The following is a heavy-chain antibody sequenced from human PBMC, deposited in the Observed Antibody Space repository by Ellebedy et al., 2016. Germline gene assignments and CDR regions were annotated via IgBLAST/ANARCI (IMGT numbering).Heavy chain of an antibody. Sequence: SETLSLTCAVYGASLSGYHWDWIRQPPGKGLEWIGEINHSGSTNYNPSLKSRVTISVDTSKKQFSLKLSSVTAADTAVYYCARDSRDGFNPNAFDIWGQGTMVTVSS. J-gene: IGHJ3*02. V-gene: IGHV4-34*01. CDR1: GASLSGYH. CDR3: ARDSRDGFNPNAFDI. CDR2: INHSGST. D-gene: IGHD5-24*01.